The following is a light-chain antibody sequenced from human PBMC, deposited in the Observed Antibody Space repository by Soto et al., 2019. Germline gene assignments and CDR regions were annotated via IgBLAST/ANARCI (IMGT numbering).Light chain of an antibody. CDR1: SSDVGSYNL. CDR3: CSYAGSSTSYV. Sequence: QSVLTQPACVSVSPGQSITISCTGTSSDVGSYNLVSWYQQHPGKAPKLMIYEGSKRPSGVSNRFSGSKSGNTASLTISGLQAEDEADYYCCSYAGSSTSYVFGTGTKVTVL. CDR2: EGS. V-gene: IGLV2-23*01. J-gene: IGLJ1*01.